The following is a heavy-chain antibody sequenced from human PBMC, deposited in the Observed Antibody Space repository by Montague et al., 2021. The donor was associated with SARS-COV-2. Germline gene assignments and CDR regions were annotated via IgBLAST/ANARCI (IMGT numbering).Heavy chain of an antibody. CDR1: GGSMNSYY. CDR2: IYYSGST. J-gene: IGHJ4*02. D-gene: IGHD3-9*01. Sequence: SETLSLTCTVSGGSMNSYYWSWIRQPPGKGLEWIGYIYYSGSTNYNPSLKSRVTISVDTSKNQFSLKLSSVTAADTAVYYCARLGLRYLDWLLLGEGYFDYWGQGTLVTVSS. V-gene: IGHV4-59*08. CDR3: ARLGLRYLDWLLLGEGYFDY.